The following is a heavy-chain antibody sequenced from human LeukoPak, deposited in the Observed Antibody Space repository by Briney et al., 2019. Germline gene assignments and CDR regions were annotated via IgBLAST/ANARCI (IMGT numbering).Heavy chain of an antibody. CDR1: GFTFSSYW. D-gene: IGHD5-24*01. Sequence: PGGSLRLSCAASGFTFSSYWMSWVRQAPGEGLEWVANIKQDGSEKYYVDSVKGRFTISRDNAKNSLYLQMNSLRAEDTAVYYCAREREVEMATIIFDYWGQGTLVTVSS. V-gene: IGHV3-7*01. CDR2: IKQDGSEK. CDR3: AREREVEMATIIFDY. J-gene: IGHJ4*02.